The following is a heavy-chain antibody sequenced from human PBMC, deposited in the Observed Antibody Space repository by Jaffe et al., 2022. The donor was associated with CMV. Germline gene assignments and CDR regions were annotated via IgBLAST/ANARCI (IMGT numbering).Heavy chain of an antibody. V-gene: IGHV1-18*04. Sequence: QVQLVQSGAEVKKPGASVKVSCKASGYTFTSYGINWVRQAPGQGLEWMGWISAYDGNTNYAQKLQGRVTMTTDKSTSTVHMELRSLRSDDTAVYYCARAEERISIIRGVITGRLPYDQWGQGTLVTVSS. D-gene: IGHD3-10*01. CDR1: GYTFTSYG. J-gene: IGHJ4*02. CDR2: ISAYDGNT. CDR3: ARAEERISIIRGVITGRLPYDQ.